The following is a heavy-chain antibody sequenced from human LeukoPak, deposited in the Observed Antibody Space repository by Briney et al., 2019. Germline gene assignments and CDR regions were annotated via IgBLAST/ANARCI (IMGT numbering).Heavy chain of an antibody. D-gene: IGHD4-17*01. Sequence: SETLSLTCTVSGGSISSYYWSWIRQPPGKGLERIGYIYYSGSTNYNPSLKSRVTISVDTSKNQFSLKLSSVTAADTAVYYCASWGTTVTTSGGFDPWGQGTLVTVSS. CDR1: GGSISSYY. J-gene: IGHJ5*02. CDR2: IYYSGST. V-gene: IGHV4-59*01. CDR3: ASWGTTVTTSGGFDP.